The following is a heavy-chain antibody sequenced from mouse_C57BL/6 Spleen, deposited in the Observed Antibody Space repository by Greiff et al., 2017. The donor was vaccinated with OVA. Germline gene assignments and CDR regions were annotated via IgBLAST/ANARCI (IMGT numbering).Heavy chain of an antibody. CDR1: GYTFTDYY. D-gene: IGHD1-1*01. Sequence: QVHVKQSGAELVRPGASVKLSCKASGYTFTDYYINWVKQRPGQGLEWIARIYPGSGNTYYNEKFKGKATLTAEKSSSTAYMQLSSLTSEDSAVYFCARGTTTMDYWGQGTSVTVSS. CDR2: IYPGSGNT. J-gene: IGHJ4*01. V-gene: IGHV1-76*01. CDR3: ARGTTTMDY.